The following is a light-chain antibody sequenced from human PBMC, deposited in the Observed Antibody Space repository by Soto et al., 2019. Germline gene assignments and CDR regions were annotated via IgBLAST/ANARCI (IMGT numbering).Light chain of an antibody. J-gene: IGLJ1*01. CDR2: DTD. CDR3: LLSYSGRLYV. V-gene: IGLV7-46*01. CDR1: TGPVTNGHF. Sequence: QAVVTQEPSLTVSPGGTVTLTCGSSTGPVTNGHFPYWFQQKPGQAPRPLIYDTDTKHSCTPARFSGYLLGDKAALTLSGARPEDEADYYCLLSYSGRLYVFGTGTKLTVL.